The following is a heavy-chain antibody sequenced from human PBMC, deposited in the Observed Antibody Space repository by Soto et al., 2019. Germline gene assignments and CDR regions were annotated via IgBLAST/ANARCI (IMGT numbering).Heavy chain of an antibody. J-gene: IGHJ4*02. Sequence: GGSLRLSCAASGFTFSSYSMNWVRQAPGKGLEWVSSISSSSSYIYYADSVKGRFTISRDNAKNSLYLQMNSLRAEDTAVYYCARDRSSTSCFDYWGQGTLVTVSS. V-gene: IGHV3-21*01. D-gene: IGHD2-2*01. CDR2: ISSSSSYI. CDR3: ARDRSSTSCFDY. CDR1: GFTFSSYS.